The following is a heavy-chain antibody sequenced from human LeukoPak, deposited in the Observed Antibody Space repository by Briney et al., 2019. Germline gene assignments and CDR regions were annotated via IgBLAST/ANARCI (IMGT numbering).Heavy chain of an antibody. J-gene: IGHJ5*02. CDR2: INPNSGGT. Sequence: GASVKVSCKASGNTFTGYYMHWVRQAPGQGLEWMGWINPNSGGTEYAQKFQGRVTMTRDTSISTAYMELSRLRSDDTAVYYCARGRVYYCTNGVCSSGGHWFDPWGQGTLVTVS. CDR3: ARGRVYYCTNGVCSSGGHWFDP. V-gene: IGHV1-2*02. CDR1: GNTFTGYY. D-gene: IGHD2-8*01.